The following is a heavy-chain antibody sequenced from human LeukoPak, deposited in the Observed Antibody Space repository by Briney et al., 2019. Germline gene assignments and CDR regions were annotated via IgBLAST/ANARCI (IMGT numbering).Heavy chain of an antibody. CDR3: ARDPELAWLYFDL. CDR1: GYTFTSYG. V-gene: IGHV1-18*01. Sequence: GESLKISCKGSGYTFTSYGISWVRQAPGQGLEWMGWISAYNGNTNYAQKLQGRVTMTTDTSTSTAYMELRSLRSDDTAVYYCARDPELAWLYFDLWGRGTLVTVSS. D-gene: IGHD1-1*01. CDR2: ISAYNGNT. J-gene: IGHJ2*01.